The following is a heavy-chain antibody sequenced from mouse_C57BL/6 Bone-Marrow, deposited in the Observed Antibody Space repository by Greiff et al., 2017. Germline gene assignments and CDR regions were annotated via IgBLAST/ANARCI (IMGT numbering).Heavy chain of an antibody. CDR1: GFTFSDYG. Sequence: EVKVEESGGGLVKPGGSLKLSCAASGFTFSDYGMHWVRQAPEKGLEWVAYISSGSSTIYYADTVKGRFTISRDNAKNTLFLQMTSLRSEDTAMYYCARQYYGAWFAYWGQGTLVTVSA. D-gene: IGHD1-1*02. CDR2: ISSGSSTI. V-gene: IGHV5-17*01. CDR3: ARQYYGAWFAY. J-gene: IGHJ3*01.